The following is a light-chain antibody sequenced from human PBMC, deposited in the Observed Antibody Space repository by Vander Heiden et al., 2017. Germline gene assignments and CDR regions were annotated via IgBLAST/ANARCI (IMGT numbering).Light chain of an antibody. CDR3: QAEDSSRSGV. CDR2: GNS. CDR1: SSNIGAGYD. J-gene: IGLJ2*01. Sequence: QSVLTQPPSVSGAPGQRVPISCPGSSSNIGAGYDVYWYQQRPGTAAKLIIYGNSKRTAGVPDRFSGSKAGTAASLAITGRKEEEEADYYGQAEDSSRSGVFGGGTKRTVL. V-gene: IGLV1-40*01.